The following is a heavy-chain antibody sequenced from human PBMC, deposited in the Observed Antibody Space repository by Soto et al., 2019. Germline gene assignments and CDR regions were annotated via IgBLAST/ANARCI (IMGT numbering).Heavy chain of an antibody. Sequence: ASVKVSCKVSGHTVTDLSIHWVRQSPGKGLEWMGNFEPEDGERVYAQKFQGRVKVTEDTSANTAYLELSSLTSDDTAVYYCAVESPTTETTPHHYNGMHVWGQGPPVTV. CDR2: FEPEDGER. V-gene: IGHV1-24*01. D-gene: IGHD1-1*01. J-gene: IGHJ6*02. CDR3: AVESPTTETTPHHYNGMHV. CDR1: GHTVTDLS.